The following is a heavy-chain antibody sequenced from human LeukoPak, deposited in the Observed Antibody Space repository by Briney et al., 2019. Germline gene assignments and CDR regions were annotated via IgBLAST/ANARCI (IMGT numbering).Heavy chain of an antibody. CDR1: GFTVSSNY. V-gene: IGHV3-66*01. Sequence: GGFLRLSCAASGFTVSSNYMSWVRQAPGKGLEWVSVIYSGGSTYYADSVKGRFTISRDNSKNTLYLQMNSLRAEDTAVYYCAGVGLWFGELSSMDVWGQGTTVTVSS. D-gene: IGHD3-10*01. CDR2: IYSGGST. J-gene: IGHJ6*02. CDR3: AGVGLWFGELSSMDV.